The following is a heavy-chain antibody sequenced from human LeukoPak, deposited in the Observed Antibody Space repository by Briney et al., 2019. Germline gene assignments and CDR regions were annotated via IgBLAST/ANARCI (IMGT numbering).Heavy chain of an antibody. CDR2: INHSGST. D-gene: IGHD3-3*01. J-gene: IGHJ4*02. Sequence: SETLSLTCAVYGGSFSGYYWSWVRQPPGKGPEWIGEINHSGSTNYNPSLKSRVTISVDTSKNQFSLKLSSVTAADTAVYYCARGGVTAFDYWGQGTLVTVSS. CDR3: ARGGVTAFDY. CDR1: GGSFSGYY. V-gene: IGHV4-34*01.